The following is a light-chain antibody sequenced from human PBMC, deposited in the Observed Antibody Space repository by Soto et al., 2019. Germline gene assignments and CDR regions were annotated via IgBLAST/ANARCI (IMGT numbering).Light chain of an antibody. CDR3: AAWDDNLSGFYV. J-gene: IGLJ1*01. CDR2: RNS. CDR1: ASTIGRNY. Sequence: QSVLTQSPSASGTPGQRVTISCSGSASTIGRNYVYWYQQLPGTAPKLLIYRNSQRPSGVPDRFSGSKSGTSASLAISGLRSEDEGDYYCAAWDDNLSGFYVFGDGTKLTVL. V-gene: IGLV1-47*01.